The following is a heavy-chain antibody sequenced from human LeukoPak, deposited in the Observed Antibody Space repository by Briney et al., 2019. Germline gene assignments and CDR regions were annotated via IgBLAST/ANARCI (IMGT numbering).Heavy chain of an antibody. D-gene: IGHD6-19*01. J-gene: IGHJ4*02. V-gene: IGHV3-23*01. CDR2: IGSGAST. CDR1: GFTFSSYA. Sequence: GGSLRLSCAASGFTFSSYAMSWVRQAPGKGLEWVAGIGSGASTYYADSVKGRFTISRDNSKNTLYLQMHSLRAEDTAVYYCARSRGSSGRYYFDYWGQGTLVTVSS. CDR3: ARSRGSSGRYYFDY.